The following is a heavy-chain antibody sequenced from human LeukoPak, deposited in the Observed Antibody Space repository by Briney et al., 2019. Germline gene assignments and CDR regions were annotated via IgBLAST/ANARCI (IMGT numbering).Heavy chain of an antibody. J-gene: IGHJ4*02. CDR2: ISGSGGST. V-gene: IGHV3-23*01. CDR1: VFPFSSYA. Sequence: GGSLRLSCAASVFPFSSYAMSWVRQAPGEGLEWVSAISGSGGSTYYADSVKGRFTISRDNSKNTLYLQKNSLRAEDTAVYYCAKVFGRVGTFDYWGQGTLVTVSS. D-gene: IGHD3-3*01. CDR3: AKVFGRVGTFDY.